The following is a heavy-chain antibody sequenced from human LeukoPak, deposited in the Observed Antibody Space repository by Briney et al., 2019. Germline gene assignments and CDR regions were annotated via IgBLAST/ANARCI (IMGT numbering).Heavy chain of an antibody. V-gene: IGHV3-7*01. Sequence: GGSLRLSCAASGFTFSSYWMSWVRQAPGKGLEWVANIKQDGSEKYYVDSVKGRFTISRDNAKNSLYLQMNSLRAEDTAVYYCARTNYGGNSDDAFGIWGQGTMVTVSS. CDR2: IKQDGSEK. D-gene: IGHD4-23*01. CDR3: ARTNYGGNSDDAFGI. CDR1: GFTFSSYW. J-gene: IGHJ3*02.